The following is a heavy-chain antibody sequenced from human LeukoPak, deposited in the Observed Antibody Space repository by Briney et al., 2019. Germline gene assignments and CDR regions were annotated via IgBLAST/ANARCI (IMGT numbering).Heavy chain of an antibody. CDR3: TTGSVAATGYDAFDI. CDR1: GFTFSNAW. CDR2: IKSKTDGGTT. Sequence: PGGSLRLSCAASGFTFSNAWMRWVRQAPGKGLEWVGRIKSKTDGGTTDYAAPVKGRFTISRDDSKNTLYLQMNSLKTEATAVYYCTTGSVAATGYDAFDIWGQGTMVTVSS. J-gene: IGHJ3*02. D-gene: IGHD6-13*01. V-gene: IGHV3-15*01.